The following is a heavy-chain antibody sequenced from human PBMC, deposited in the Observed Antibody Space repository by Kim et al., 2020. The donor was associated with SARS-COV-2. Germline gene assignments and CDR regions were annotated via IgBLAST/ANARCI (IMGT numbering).Heavy chain of an antibody. CDR3: ARERNYYGSGFFDY. CDR1: GFTFSSYW. Sequence: GGSLRLSCAASGFTFSSYWMSWVRQAPGKGLEWVANIKQDGSEKYYVDSVKGRFTISRDNAKNSLYLQMNSLRAEDTAVYYCARERNYYGSGFFDYWGQGTLVTVSS. CDR2: IKQDGSEK. D-gene: IGHD3-10*01. V-gene: IGHV3-7*01. J-gene: IGHJ4*02.